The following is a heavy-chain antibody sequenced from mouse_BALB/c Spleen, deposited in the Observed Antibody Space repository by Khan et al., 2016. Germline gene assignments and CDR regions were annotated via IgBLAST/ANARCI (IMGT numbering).Heavy chain of an antibody. D-gene: IGHD3-1*01. V-gene: IGHV1-87*01. CDR3: ARRAARATGFAY. CDR1: GYTFTSYW. CDR2: IYPGDGDT. Sequence: QVQLQQPGAELARPGASVKLSCKASGYTFTSYWMQWVKQRPGQGLEWIGAIYPGDGDTRYTQKFKGKATLTADKSSSTAYMQLSSLASEDSAVYYCARRAARATGFAYWGQGTLVIVSA. J-gene: IGHJ3*01.